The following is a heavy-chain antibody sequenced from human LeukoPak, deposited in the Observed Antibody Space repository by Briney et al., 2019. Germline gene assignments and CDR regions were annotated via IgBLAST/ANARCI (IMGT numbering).Heavy chain of an antibody. D-gene: IGHD1-26*01. CDR1: GYTFTSYG. Sequence: GASVKVSCKASGYTFTSYGISWVRQVPGQGLEWMGWISAYNGNTNYAQKLQGRVTMTTDTSTSTAYMELRSLRSDDTAVYYCARAVERWELLLAHARLAYFDYWGQGTLVTVSS. V-gene: IGHV1-18*01. J-gene: IGHJ4*02. CDR2: ISAYNGNT. CDR3: ARAVERWELLLAHARLAYFDY.